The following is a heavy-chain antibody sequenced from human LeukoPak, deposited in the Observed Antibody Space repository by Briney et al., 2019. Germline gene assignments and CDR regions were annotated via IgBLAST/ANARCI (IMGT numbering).Heavy chain of an antibody. Sequence: SQTLSLTCTVSGGSISSGGYYWSWIRQHPGKGLEWIGYIYYSGSTYYNPSLKSRVTIPVDTSKNQFSLKLSSVTAADTAVYYCARAKDIVLMVYAPYFDYWGQGTLVTVSS. V-gene: IGHV4-31*03. J-gene: IGHJ4*02. CDR2: IYYSGST. CDR1: GGSISSGGYY. CDR3: ARAKDIVLMVYAPYFDY. D-gene: IGHD2-8*01.